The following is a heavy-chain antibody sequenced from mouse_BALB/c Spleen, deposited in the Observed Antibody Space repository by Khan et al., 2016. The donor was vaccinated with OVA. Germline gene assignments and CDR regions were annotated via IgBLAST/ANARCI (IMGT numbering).Heavy chain of an antibody. J-gene: IGHJ3*01. CDR1: GDSITSGY. CDR2: IIYTGYT. V-gene: IGHV3-8*02. CDR3: ARSTYRYACVY. Sequence: EVELVESGPSLVKPSQTLSLTCSVTGDSITSGYWNWIRKFPGNKLEYMGYIIYTGYTYYNPSLKSRISITRHTSKNQYYLQLSSVTDEDTATYYCARSTYRYACVYWGQGTLVTVSA. D-gene: IGHD2-12*01.